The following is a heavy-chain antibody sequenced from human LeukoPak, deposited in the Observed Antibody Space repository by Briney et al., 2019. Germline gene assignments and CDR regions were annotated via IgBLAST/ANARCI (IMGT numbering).Heavy chain of an antibody. D-gene: IGHD3-22*01. Sequence: GGSLRLSCAASGFTFSRYGMHWVRQAPGKGLEWVAFIRYDGSNKYYADSLKGRFTISRDNSKNTLSLQMNSLRAEDTAVYYCAKDNYYDSSGYYSHWGQGTLVTVSS. CDR1: GFTFSRYG. V-gene: IGHV3-30*02. CDR3: AKDNYYDSSGYYSH. CDR2: IRYDGSNK. J-gene: IGHJ4*02.